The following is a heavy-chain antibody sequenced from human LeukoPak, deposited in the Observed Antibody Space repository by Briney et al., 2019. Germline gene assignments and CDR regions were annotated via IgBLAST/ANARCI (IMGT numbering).Heavy chain of an antibody. V-gene: IGHV4-59*08. D-gene: IGHD2-8*01. Sequence: SETLSLTCTVSGASMSGQHWSWIRRAPGKGLEWIAWIHYDGRTNYNPSLKSRLSLSVDTSTNQFSLSLNSVTAADTAVYFCARHLNGGTHPLDNWGPGIRVIVSP. CDR2: IHYDGRT. CDR3: ARHLNGGTHPLDN. CDR1: GASMSGQH. J-gene: IGHJ4*02.